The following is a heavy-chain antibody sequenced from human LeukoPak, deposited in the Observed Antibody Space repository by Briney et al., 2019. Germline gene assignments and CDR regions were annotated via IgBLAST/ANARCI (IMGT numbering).Heavy chain of an antibody. CDR1: GGTFSSYA. J-gene: IGHJ5*02. D-gene: IGHD4-11*01. CDR2: MNPNSDNT. CDR3: ARGHSNWFDP. Sequence: ASVKVSCKASGGTFSSYAISWVRQAPGQGLEWMGWMNPNSDNTDYAQKFQGRVTITRNTSISTAYMELSSLRSEDTAVYYCARGHSNWFDPWGQGTLVTVSS. V-gene: IGHV1-8*03.